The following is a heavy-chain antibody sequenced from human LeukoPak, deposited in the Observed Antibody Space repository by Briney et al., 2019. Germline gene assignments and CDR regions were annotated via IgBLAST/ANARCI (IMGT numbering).Heavy chain of an antibody. CDR3: ARVPKPYGGNSFVGY. CDR2: INPNSGGT. Sequence: ASVKVSCKASGYTFTGYYMHWVRQAPGQGLEWMGWINPNSGGTNYAQKFQGRVTMTRDTSISTAYMELSRLRSDDTAVYYCARVPKPYGGNSFVGYWGQGTLVTVSS. D-gene: IGHD4-23*01. J-gene: IGHJ4*02. V-gene: IGHV1-2*02. CDR1: GYTFTGYY.